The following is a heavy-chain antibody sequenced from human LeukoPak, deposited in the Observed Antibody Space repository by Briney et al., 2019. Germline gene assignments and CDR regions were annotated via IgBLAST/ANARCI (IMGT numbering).Heavy chain of an antibody. CDR2: IYSGGIT. D-gene: IGHD6-19*01. CDR3: ARQVAGPYYFDS. V-gene: IGHV3-53*01. CDR1: GFTVSSNY. Sequence: GGSLRLSCAASGFTVSSNYMSWVRQAPGKGLDWVSVIYSGGITYYADSVKGRFTISRDNSKNTLYLQMNSLRVEDTAVYYCARQVAGPYYFDSWGQGTLVTVSS. J-gene: IGHJ4*02.